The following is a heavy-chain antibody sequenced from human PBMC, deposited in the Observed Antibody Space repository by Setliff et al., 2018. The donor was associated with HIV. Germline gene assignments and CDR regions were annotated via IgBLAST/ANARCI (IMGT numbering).Heavy chain of an antibody. CDR1: GGSISSSSHY. CDR2: IYYSGST. CDR3: ARDGRSYYNFWSGPLLDS. J-gene: IGHJ4*02. Sequence: PSETLSLTCIVSGGSISSSSHYWGWIRQPPGKGLEWIGNIYYSGSTYYNPSLKSRVTISVDTSKNQFSLKLSSVTAADTAVYYCARDGRSYYNFWSGPLLDSWGQGTLVTVTS. V-gene: IGHV4-39*07. D-gene: IGHD3-3*01.